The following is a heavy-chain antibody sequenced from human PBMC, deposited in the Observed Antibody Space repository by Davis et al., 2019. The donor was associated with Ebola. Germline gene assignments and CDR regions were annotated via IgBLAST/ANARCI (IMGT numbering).Heavy chain of an antibody. CDR1: GGSFSGYY. V-gene: IGHV4-59*01. D-gene: IGHD4-17*01. CDR3: ARVEYGELGWFDP. CDR2: IYYSGST. J-gene: IGHJ5*02. Sequence: MPSETLSLTCAVYGGSFSGYYWSWIRQPPGKGLEWIGYIYYSGSTNYNPSLKSRVTISVDTSKNQFSLKLSSVTAADTAVYYCARVEYGELGWFDPWGQGTLVTVSS.